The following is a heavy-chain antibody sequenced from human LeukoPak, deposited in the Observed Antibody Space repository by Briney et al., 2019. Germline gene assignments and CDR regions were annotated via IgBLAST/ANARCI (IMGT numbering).Heavy chain of an antibody. V-gene: IGHV3-7*01. J-gene: IGHJ6*03. CDR1: GFTFTSSW. D-gene: IGHD5-12*01. CDR2: IKQDASEK. Sequence: PGGSLRPSCAASGFTFTSSWMSWVRQAPGKGLEWVANIKQDASEKYYVDSVKGRFTISRDNAKNSLYLQMNSLRAEDTAVYYCARLRHGYMDVWGKGTTVTVSS. CDR3: ARLRHGYMDV.